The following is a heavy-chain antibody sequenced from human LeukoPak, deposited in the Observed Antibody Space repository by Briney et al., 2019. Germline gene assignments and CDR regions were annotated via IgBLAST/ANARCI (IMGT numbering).Heavy chain of an antibody. CDR2: IYSGGST. V-gene: IGHV3-66*01. CDR3: VSWGGYDILTGYYYDNFDY. J-gene: IGHJ4*02. Sequence: GGSLRLSCAASGFTVSSNYMSWVRQAPGKGLEWVSVIYSGGSTYYADSVKGRFTISRDNSKNTLYLQMNSLRAEDTAVYYCVSWGGYDILTGYYYDNFDYWGQGTLVTVSS. D-gene: IGHD3-9*01. CDR1: GFTVSSNY.